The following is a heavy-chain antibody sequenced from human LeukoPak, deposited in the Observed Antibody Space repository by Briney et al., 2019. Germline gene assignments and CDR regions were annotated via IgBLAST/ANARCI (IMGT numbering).Heavy chain of an antibody. Sequence: ASVKVSCKASGYTFTAYYIHWVRQAPGQGLEWMGRINPNSGGTNFAQKFQGRVTMTSDTSISTAYMELRRLTSDDTAVYYCARDPWGGDIVVVPAAIHDPWGQGTLATVSS. CDR1: GYTFTAYY. J-gene: IGHJ5*02. D-gene: IGHD2-2*01. CDR3: ARDPWGGDIVVVPAAIHDP. CDR2: INPNSGGT. V-gene: IGHV1-2*06.